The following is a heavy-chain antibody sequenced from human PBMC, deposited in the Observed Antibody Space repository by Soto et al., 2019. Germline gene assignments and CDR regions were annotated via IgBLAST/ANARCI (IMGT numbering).Heavy chain of an antibody. Sequence: GASVKVSCKASGYMFTGNYMHWVRQAPGQGLEYMGWINPNSGATNYAQKFQGRVTMTWDTSISTAYVELSRLRSDDTAVYYCAPHYPDSSGYFXHWGQGTLVTVSS. V-gene: IGHV1-2*02. CDR1: GYMFTGNY. CDR2: INPNSGAT. J-gene: IGHJ4*02. D-gene: IGHD3-22*01. CDR3: APHYPDSSGYFXH.